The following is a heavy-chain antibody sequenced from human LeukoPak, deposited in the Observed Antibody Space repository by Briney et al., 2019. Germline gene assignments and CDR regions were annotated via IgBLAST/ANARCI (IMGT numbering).Heavy chain of an antibody. J-gene: IGHJ4*02. CDR3: AKEPVGDYYFDY. Sequence: PGGSLRLSCAASGFTFSDYYVTWIRQAPGKGLEWVSYISSRGDTTYYADSVKGRFTISRDNAKNSLFLQMNSLRTEDTALYYCAKEPVGDYYFDYWGQGTLVTVSS. CDR1: GFTFSDYY. D-gene: IGHD3-10*01. CDR2: ISSRGDTT. V-gene: IGHV3-11*01.